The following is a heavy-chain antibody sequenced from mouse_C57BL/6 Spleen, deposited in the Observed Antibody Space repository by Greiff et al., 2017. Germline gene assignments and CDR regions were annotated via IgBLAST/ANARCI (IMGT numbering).Heavy chain of an antibody. CDR2: IYPGSGNT. CDR3: ASAVEGAMDY. D-gene: IGHD1-1*01. J-gene: IGHJ4*01. CDR1: GYSFTSYY. V-gene: IGHV1-66*01. Sequence: QVQLKESGPELVKPGASVKISCKASGYSFTSYYIHWVKQRPGQGLEWIGWIYPGSGNTKYNEKFKGKATLTADTSSSTAYMQLSSLTSEDSAVYYCASAVEGAMDYWGQGTSVTVSS.